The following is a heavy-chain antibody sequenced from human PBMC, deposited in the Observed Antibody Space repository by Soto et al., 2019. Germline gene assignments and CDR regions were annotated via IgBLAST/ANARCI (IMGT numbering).Heavy chain of an antibody. V-gene: IGHV3-74*01. CDR1: GFTFSYNW. CDR3: ARVNYYGSSGPPIQH. J-gene: IGHJ1*01. CDR2: INSDGSST. D-gene: IGHD3-22*01. Sequence: HPGGSLRLSCAASGFTFSYNWMHWVRQAPGKGPVWVSRINSDGSSTSYADSVKGRFTISRDNAKNSLYLQMNSLRAEDTAVYYCARVNYYGSSGPPIQHWGQGTLVTVSS.